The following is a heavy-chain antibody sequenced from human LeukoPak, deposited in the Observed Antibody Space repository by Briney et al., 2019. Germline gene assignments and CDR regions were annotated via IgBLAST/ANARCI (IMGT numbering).Heavy chain of an antibody. Sequence: GGSLRLSCAASGFTVSSTYLTWVRQAPGKGLEWLSVIYSGGYTHYADSVKGRFFISRDISENMVYLQMNSLSVEDTAVYFCARGRPAHYFDSWGPGTLVTVS. CDR3: ARGRPAHYFDS. V-gene: IGHV3-66*01. D-gene: IGHD6-6*01. CDR1: GFTVSSTY. CDR2: IYSGGYT. J-gene: IGHJ4*02.